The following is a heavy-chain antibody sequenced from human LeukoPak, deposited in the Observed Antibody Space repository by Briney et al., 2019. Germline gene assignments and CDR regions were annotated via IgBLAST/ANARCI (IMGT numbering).Heavy chain of an antibody. D-gene: IGHD5-18*01. J-gene: IGHJ6*03. CDR2: ISSTSAYI. CDR3: ARGGYSHGRYYYYMDV. CDR1: GFAFSTYS. Sequence: GGSMRLSCAASGFAFSTYSMIWVRQAPGKGLEWVSSISSTSAYIYYADSLKGRFTISRDNAKNSLYLQTNSLRAEDTAVYYCARGGYSHGRYYYYMDVWGIGNAVPVSS. V-gene: IGHV3-21*06.